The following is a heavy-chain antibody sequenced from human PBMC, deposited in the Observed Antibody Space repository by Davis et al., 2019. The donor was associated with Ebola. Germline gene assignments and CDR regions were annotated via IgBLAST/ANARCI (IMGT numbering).Heavy chain of an antibody. CDR2: ISGDDGGT. D-gene: IGHD6-19*01. CDR1: GFSFSSHS. Sequence: GSLRLSCAASGFSFSSHSMNWVRQAPGKGLEWLSYISGDDGGTTYTDSVKGRFTISRDDAQNSLFLEMNSLRDEDTAVYYCARLMRTSGWYSDFWGQGALVTVSS. CDR3: ARLMRTSGWYSDF. V-gene: IGHV3-48*02. J-gene: IGHJ4*02.